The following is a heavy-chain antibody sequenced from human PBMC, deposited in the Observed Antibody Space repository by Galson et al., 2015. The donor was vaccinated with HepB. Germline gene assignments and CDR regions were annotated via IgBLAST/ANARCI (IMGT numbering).Heavy chain of an antibody. J-gene: IGHJ6*02. CDR2: ISYDGRYE. D-gene: IGHD2-2*01. Sequence: SLRLSCAASGFTFSAYGIHWVRQAPGKGLEWVAFISYDGRYEYYADSVKGRFTISRDNSNNTLYLQMNSPRPEDAAVYYCAKDRCSSICYALDYGMNVWGQGTTVTVSS. CDR3: AKDRCSSICYALDYGMNV. V-gene: IGHV3-30*18. CDR1: GFTFSAYG.